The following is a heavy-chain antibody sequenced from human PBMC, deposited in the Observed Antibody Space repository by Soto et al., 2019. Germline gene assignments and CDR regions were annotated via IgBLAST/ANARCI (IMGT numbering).Heavy chain of an antibody. Sequence: EVQLLESGGGLVQPGGSLGLSCAASGFTFSSYAMSWVRQTPGKGLEWVSGISGSGGGTYYADSVRGRFTISRDNSKNTLYLQMNSLRAEDTAVYYCANQDPGSYYSAPLDYWGQGILVTVSS. V-gene: IGHV3-23*01. CDR3: ANQDPGSYYSAPLDY. D-gene: IGHD3-10*01. CDR2: ISGSGGGT. J-gene: IGHJ4*02. CDR1: GFTFSSYA.